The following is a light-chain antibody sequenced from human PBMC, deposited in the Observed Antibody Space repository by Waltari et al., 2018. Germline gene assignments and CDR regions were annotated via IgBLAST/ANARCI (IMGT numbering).Light chain of an antibody. V-gene: IGKV3-20*01. CDR2: GTS. CDR3: QQYDNSPYT. J-gene: IGKJ2*01. CDR1: QSVSSSY. Sequence: EIVLTQSPGTLSLSPWERATLSCRASQSVSSSYLAWYQQKPGQAPRLLIYGTSSRATGIPDRFSGSGSGTDFTLTIGRLEPEDFAVYYCQQYDNSPYTFDQGTKLEIK.